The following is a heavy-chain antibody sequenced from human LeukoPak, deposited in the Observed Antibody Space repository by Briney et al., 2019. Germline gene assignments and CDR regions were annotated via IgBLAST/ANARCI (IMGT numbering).Heavy chain of an antibody. CDR3: ARDPFGRVPDDY. Sequence: ASVKVSCKASGYTFTSYGISWVRQAPGQGPEWMGWISAYNGNTNYAQKLQGRVTMTTDTSTSTAYMELRGLRSDDTAVYYCARDPFGRVPDDYWGQGTLVTVSS. V-gene: IGHV1-18*01. D-gene: IGHD2-2*01. CDR1: GYTFTSYG. J-gene: IGHJ4*02. CDR2: ISAYNGNT.